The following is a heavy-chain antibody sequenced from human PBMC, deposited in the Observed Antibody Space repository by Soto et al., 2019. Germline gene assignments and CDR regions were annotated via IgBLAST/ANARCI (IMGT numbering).Heavy chain of an antibody. D-gene: IGHD6-13*01. CDR1: GGSISTSGYY. CDR3: ARVKIAAAADDF. J-gene: IGHJ4*02. CDR2: IFYTGST. Sequence: PSETLSLTCNVSGGSISTSGYYWSWIRQLPGKGLEWIGYIFYTGSTYYNPSLRSRVTMSVDTSKNQFSLKLSSVTAADTAVYYCARVKIAAAADDFWGQGTLVTVS. V-gene: IGHV4-31*03.